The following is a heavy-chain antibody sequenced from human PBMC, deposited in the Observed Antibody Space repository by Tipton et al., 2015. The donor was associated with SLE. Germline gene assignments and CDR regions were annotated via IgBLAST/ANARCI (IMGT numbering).Heavy chain of an antibody. CDR1: GFTFSSYA. V-gene: IGHV3-23*01. J-gene: IGHJ4*02. CDR2: ISGSGGST. Sequence: SLRLSCAASGFTFSSYAMSWVRQAPGKGLEWVSAISGSGGSTYYADSVKGRFTISRDNSKNTLYLQMNSLRAEDTAVYYCARGLIAAAAKNYWGQGTLVTVSS. CDR3: ARGLIAAAAKNY. D-gene: IGHD6-13*01.